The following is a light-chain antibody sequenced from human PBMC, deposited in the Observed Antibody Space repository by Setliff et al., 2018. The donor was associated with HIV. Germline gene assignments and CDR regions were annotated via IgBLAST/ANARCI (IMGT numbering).Light chain of an antibody. V-gene: IGLV1-40*01. CDR1: SSNIGADYD. J-gene: IGLJ1*01. CDR3: QSYDSSLSGYV. CDR2: GNS. Sequence: QSALTQTPSVSGAPGQRVTISCTGSSSNIGADYDVHWYQQLPGTAPKLLIYGNSNRPSRVPHRFSGSKSGTSASLAITGLQAEDEADYYCQSYDSSLSGYVFGTGTKVTVL.